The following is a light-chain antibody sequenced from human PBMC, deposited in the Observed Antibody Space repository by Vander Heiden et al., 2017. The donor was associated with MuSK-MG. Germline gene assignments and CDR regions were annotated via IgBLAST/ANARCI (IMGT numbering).Light chain of an antibody. CDR3: ATWDDTLRGPA. V-gene: IGLV1-47*01. Sequence: GQWVTISCSGSTSNVGSHSAYWYQQLPGMAPQLIIYWNDRRPSGVPDRFSGSKSGTSASLTIRGLRSEDEAEYYCATWDDTLRGPAFGGGTKLTVL. CDR2: WND. J-gene: IGLJ2*01. CDR1: TSNVGSHS.